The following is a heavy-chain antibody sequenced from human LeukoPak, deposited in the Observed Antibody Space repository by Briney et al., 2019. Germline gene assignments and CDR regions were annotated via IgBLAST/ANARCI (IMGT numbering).Heavy chain of an antibody. J-gene: IGHJ3*02. CDR2: IYYSGST. V-gene: IGHV4-59*01. Sequence: KPSETLSLTCTVSGGSISSYYWSWIRQPPGKGLEWIGYIYYSGSTNYNPSLKSRVTISVDTSKNQFSLKLSSVTAADTAVYYCARGIVGFCSSTSCYNGAFDIWGQGTMVTVSS. CDR1: GGSISSYY. D-gene: IGHD2-2*02. CDR3: ARGIVGFCSSTSCYNGAFDI.